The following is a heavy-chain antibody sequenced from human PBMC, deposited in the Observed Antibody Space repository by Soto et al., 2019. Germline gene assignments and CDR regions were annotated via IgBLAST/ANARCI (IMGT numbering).Heavy chain of an antibody. V-gene: IGHV2-5*01. J-gene: IGHJ5*02. CDR2: IYWNDDE. D-gene: IGHD1-20*01. CDR1: GFSLSTSGVG. CDR3: ARLGITGTTGWFDP. Sequence: QITLKESGPPLVKPTQTLTLTCTFSGFSLSTSGVGVGWIRQPPGKALEWVALIYWNDDEHYNPSLKSRLTITKDTSKNQVVLTMTNVDPVDTATYYCARLGITGTTGWFDPWGQGTLVTVSS.